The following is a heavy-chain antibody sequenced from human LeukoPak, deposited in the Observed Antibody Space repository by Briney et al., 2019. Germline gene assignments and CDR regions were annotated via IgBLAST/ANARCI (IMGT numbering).Heavy chain of an antibody. CDR2: IIPIFGTA. J-gene: IGHJ3*02. D-gene: IGHD3-3*01. Sequence: SVKVSCKASGGTFSSYAISWVRQAPGQGLEWMGGIIPIFGTANYAQKFQGRVTITTDESTSTAYMELSSLRSEDTAVYYCARAQRYDFWSGYAFDIWGQGTMVTVSS. V-gene: IGHV1-69*05. CDR1: GGTFSSYA. CDR3: ARAQRYDFWSGYAFDI.